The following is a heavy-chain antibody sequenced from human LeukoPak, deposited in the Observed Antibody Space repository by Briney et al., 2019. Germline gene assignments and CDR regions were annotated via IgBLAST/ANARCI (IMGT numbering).Heavy chain of an antibody. CDR1: GFTFSNYA. V-gene: IGHV3-23*01. CDR2: IGGGGDTT. D-gene: IGHD6-19*01. CDR3: AKGPLIEVAGTTWDY. Sequence: GGSLRLSCAASGFTFSNYALSWVRQAPGKGLEWVSGIGGGGDTTYYADSVKGRFTISRDNSKNTLYLQMNSLRAEDRAIYYCAKGPLIEVAGTTWDYWGQGTLVTVSS. J-gene: IGHJ4*02.